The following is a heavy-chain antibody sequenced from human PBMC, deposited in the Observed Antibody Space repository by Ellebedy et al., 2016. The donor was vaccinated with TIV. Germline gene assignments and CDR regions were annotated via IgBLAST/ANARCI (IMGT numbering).Heavy chain of an antibody. Sequence: ASVKVSCKASGHTFRGYYIHWVRQAPGQGLEWMGWINPNSGGTNYAQKFQGRVTMTTETSISIAYMELSRLRSDATSMDYCARDEVVGANRGYQFYGMDVWGQGTTVTVSS. V-gene: IGHV1-2*02. CDR2: INPNSGGT. D-gene: IGHD1-26*01. CDR3: ARDEVVGANRGYQFYGMDV. J-gene: IGHJ6*02. CDR1: GHTFRGYY.